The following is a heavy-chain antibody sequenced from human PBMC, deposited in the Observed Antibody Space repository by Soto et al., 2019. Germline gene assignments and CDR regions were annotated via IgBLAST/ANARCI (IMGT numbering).Heavy chain of an antibody. CDR3: ASARRLENWFDP. Sequence: PAETLSLTCTVSGGSFFGDYCTWIRQPAGGGLEWIGGINSDGNTNYSPSLKSRVTMSVDPSRKHFSLNLTSVTAADTAPYFCASARRLENWFDPWGPGIQVTVSS. CDR2: INSDGNT. V-gene: IGHV4-4*07. J-gene: IGHJ5*02. CDR1: GGSFFGDY. D-gene: IGHD5-12*01.